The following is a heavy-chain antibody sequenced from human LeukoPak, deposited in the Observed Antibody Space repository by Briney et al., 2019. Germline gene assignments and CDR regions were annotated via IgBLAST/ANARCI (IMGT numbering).Heavy chain of an antibody. J-gene: IGHJ6*02. CDR2: ISYDGSNK. D-gene: IGHD3-10*01. Sequence: GGSLRLSCAASGFTFSSYGMHWVRQAPGKGLEWVAVISYDGSNKYYADSVKGRSTISRDNSKNTLYLQMNSLRAEDTAVYYCARDLGGSGSYYYYYYGMDVWGQGTTVTVSS. CDR3: ARDLGGSGSYYYYYYGMDV. CDR1: GFTFSSYG. V-gene: IGHV3-30*03.